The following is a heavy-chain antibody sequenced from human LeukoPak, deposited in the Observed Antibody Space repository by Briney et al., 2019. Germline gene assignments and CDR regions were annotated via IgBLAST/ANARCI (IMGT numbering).Heavy chain of an antibody. D-gene: IGHD3-22*01. V-gene: IGHV1-8*01. CDR3: ARVPYDSSGYLPFYSFYYYYYGMDV. CDR2: MNPNSGNT. Sequence: ASVKVSCKASGYTFTSYDINWVRQATGQGLEWMGWMNPNSGNTGYAQKFQGRVTMTRNTSISTAYMELSSLRSEDTAVYYCARVPYDSSGYLPFYSFYYYYYGMDVWGQGTTVTVSS. CDR1: GYTFTSYD. J-gene: IGHJ6*02.